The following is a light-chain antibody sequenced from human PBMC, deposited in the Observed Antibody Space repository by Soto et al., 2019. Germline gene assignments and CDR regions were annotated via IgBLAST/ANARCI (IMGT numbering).Light chain of an antibody. V-gene: IGKV1-5*01. CDR3: QQYKTYWT. Sequence: DIRMTESPSTLSASVGDRVTITCRASQSINTWLAWYQQTPGKAPKLLIYDASSLESGVPSRFSGSGSGTEFTLTISSLQPDDLATYYCQQYKTYWTFGQGTKVDIK. CDR1: QSINTW. J-gene: IGKJ1*01. CDR2: DAS.